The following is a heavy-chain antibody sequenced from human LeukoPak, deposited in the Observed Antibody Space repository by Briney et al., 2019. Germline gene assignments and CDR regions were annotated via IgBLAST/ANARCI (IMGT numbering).Heavy chain of an antibody. CDR2: IYYSGST. Sequence: SETLSLTCTVSGGPISSYYWSWIRQPPGKGLEWIGYIYYSGSTNYNPSLKSRVTTSVDTSKKQFSLKLSSVTAADTAVYYCARHDRIRYFDTDYWGQGTLVTVSS. CDR3: ARHDRIRYFDTDY. J-gene: IGHJ4*02. CDR1: GGPISSYY. V-gene: IGHV4-59*08. D-gene: IGHD3-9*01.